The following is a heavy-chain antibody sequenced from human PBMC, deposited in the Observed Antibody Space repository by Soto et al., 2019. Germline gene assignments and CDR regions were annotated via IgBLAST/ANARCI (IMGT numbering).Heavy chain of an antibody. J-gene: IGHJ4*02. V-gene: IGHV1-3*01. D-gene: IGHD2-15*01. CDR2: INAGNGNT. CDR1: GYTFTSYA. Sequence: QVQLVQSGAEVKKPGASVKVSCKASGYTFTSYAMHWVRQAPGQRLEWMGWINAGNGNTKYSQKFQGRVTITRDTSASTAYMELSSLRSEYTAVYYCARGRRVGYCSGGSCYFYWGQGTLVTVSS. CDR3: ARGRRVGYCSGGSCYFY.